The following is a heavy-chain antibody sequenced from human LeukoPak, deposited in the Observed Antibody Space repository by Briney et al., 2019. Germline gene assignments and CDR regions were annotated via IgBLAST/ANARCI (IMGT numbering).Heavy chain of an antibody. V-gene: IGHV3-21*01. J-gene: IGHJ5*02. CDR2: ISSSSSYI. D-gene: IGHD6-19*01. CDR3: ARMLGAVAGPDP. Sequence: PGGSLRLSCAASGFTFSSYSMNWVRQAPGKGLEWVSSISSSSSYIYYADSVKGRFTISRDNAKNSLYLQMNSLRAEDTAVYYCARMLGAVAGPDPGGQGPLVTVSS. CDR1: GFTFSSYS.